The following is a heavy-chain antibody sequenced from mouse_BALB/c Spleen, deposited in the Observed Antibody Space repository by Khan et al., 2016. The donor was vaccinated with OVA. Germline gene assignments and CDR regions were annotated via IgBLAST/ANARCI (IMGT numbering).Heavy chain of an antibody. CDR2: IWGDGST. Sequence: VQLVESGPGLVAPSQSLSITCTVSGFSLSGYGVNWVRQPPGKGLEWLGMIWGDGSTDYNSALKSRLRINKDNSKSQVFLKMNSLQTDDTASYYCARELRLGGFAYWGQGTLVTVSA. V-gene: IGHV2-6-7*01. CDR3: ARELRLGGFAY. D-gene: IGHD1-2*01. CDR1: GFSLSGYG. J-gene: IGHJ3*01.